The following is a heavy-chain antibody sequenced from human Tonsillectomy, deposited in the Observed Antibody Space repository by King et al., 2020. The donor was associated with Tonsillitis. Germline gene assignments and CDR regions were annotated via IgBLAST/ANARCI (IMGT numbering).Heavy chain of an antibody. V-gene: IGHV1-18*01. J-gene: IGHJ4*02. CDR2: ISAYNGNT. Sequence: QLVQSGAEVKKPGASVKVSCKASGYTFTSDGISWVRQAPGQGLEWMGWISAYNGNTNYAQKLQGRVTMTPDTSTSTAYMELRSLRSDDTAVYYCARVIGGGKYSGSPPGGYWGQGTLVTVSS. D-gene: IGHD1-26*01. CDR3: ARVIGGGKYSGSPPGGY. CDR1: GYTFTSDG.